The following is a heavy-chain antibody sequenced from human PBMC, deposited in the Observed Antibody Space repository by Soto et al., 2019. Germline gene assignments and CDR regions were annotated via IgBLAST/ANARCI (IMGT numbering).Heavy chain of an antibody. Sequence: GGSLRLSXAASGFTFSSYGIHWVRQAPGKGLEWVAVISYDGSNNYYADSVKGRFTISRDSSKNTLYLQMNSLRAEDTAVYYCATDTSSPYWGQGTLVTVSS. CDR2: ISYDGSNN. D-gene: IGHD2-2*01. J-gene: IGHJ4*02. CDR3: ATDTSSPY. V-gene: IGHV3-30*03. CDR1: GFTFSSYG.